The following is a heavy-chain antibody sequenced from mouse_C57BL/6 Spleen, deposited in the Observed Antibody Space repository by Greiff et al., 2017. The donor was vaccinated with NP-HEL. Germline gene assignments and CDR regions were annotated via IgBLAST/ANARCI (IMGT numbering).Heavy chain of an antibody. CDR1: GYAFSSSW. CDR3: ASPLFYRAMDY. D-gene: IGHD2-1*01. V-gene: IGHV1-82*01. J-gene: IGHJ4*01. CDR2: IYPGDGDT. Sequence: VQLQQSGPELVKPGASVKISCKASGYAFSSSWMNWVKQRPGKGLEWIGRIYPGDGDTNYNGKFKGKATLTADKSSSTAYMQRSSLTSEDSAVYFCASPLFYRAMDYWGQGTSVTVSS.